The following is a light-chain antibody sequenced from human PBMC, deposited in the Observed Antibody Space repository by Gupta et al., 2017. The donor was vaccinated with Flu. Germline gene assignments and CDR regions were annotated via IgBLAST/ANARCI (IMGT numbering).Light chain of an antibody. CDR3: HQQCNSRA. J-gene: IGKJ3*01. V-gene: IGKV3-20*01. Sequence: EIVLTQSPGTLSLSPGERATLSCRASQSISSTFLAWYQQKPGQAPRLLIYGASSSANGIPDRFSGRGSETDLSLISSRRETEDFAVYYLHQQCNSRAFGDGTKVDIK. CDR1: QSISSTF. CDR2: GAS.